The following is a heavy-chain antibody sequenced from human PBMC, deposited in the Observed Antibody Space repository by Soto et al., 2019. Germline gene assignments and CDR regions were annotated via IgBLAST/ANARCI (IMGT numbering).Heavy chain of an antibody. CDR1: GGTFSSYT. CDR3: ASGGVVATIKNDY. D-gene: IGHD5-12*01. Sequence: QVQLVQSGAEVKQPGSSVKVSCKASGGTFSSYTISWVRQAPGQGLEWMGRIIPILGIANYAQKFQGRVTITADKSTSTAYMELSSLRSEDTAVYYCASGGVVATIKNDYWGQGTLVTVSS. J-gene: IGHJ4*02. CDR2: IIPILGIA. V-gene: IGHV1-69*02.